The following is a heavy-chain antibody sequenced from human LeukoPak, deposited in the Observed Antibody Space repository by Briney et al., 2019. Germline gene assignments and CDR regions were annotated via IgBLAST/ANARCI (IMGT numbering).Heavy chain of an antibody. V-gene: IGHV1-2*02. CDR3: AGLPRYNWNEPLDY. CDR2: INPNSGGT. J-gene: IGHJ4*02. Sequence: ASVRVSCKASGYTFTDCYMRWVRQAPGQGLEWMGWINPNSGGTKYAQKFQGRVTMTRDTSINTAYMELSRLTYDDTAVYYCAGLPRYNWNEPLDYWGQGTLVTVSS. CDR1: GYTFTDCY. D-gene: IGHD1-20*01.